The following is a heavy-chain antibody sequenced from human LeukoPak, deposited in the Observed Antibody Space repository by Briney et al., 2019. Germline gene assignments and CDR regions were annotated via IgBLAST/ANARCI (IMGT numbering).Heavy chain of an antibody. CDR2: ISAYNGNT. V-gene: IGHV1-18*01. D-gene: IGHD3-10*01. CDR3: ARDSRWFGELWFDY. CDR1: GYTFTSYD. J-gene: IGHJ4*02. Sequence: ASVKVSCKASGYTFTSYDINWVRQATGQGLEWMGWISAYNGNTNYAQKLQGRVTMTTNTSTSTAYMELRSLRSDDTAVYYCARDSRWFGELWFDYWGQGTLVTVSS.